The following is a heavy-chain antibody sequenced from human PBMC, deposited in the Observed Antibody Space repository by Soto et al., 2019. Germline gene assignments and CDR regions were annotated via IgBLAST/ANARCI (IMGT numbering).Heavy chain of an antibody. CDR3: APHYYNVIRYLY. V-gene: IGHV1-69*01. Sequence: QVQLVQSGAEVKKPGSSVKVSCKASGGTFSSYAISWVRQAPGQGLEWMGGIIPIFGTANYAQKFQGRVTVTADQSTITDYMELTSLRTEDTAVYYCAPHYYNVIRYLYWGQGTLVTVSS. D-gene: IGHD3-10*01. CDR1: GGTFSSYA. CDR2: IIPIFGTA. J-gene: IGHJ4*02.